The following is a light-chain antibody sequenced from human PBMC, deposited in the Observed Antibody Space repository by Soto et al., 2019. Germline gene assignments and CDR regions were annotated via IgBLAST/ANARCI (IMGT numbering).Light chain of an antibody. CDR2: EVT. Sequence: QSVLTQPASVSGSPGQSITISCTGTSSDVGSYDLVSWYQQHPGKAPKLMIYEVTKRPSGVSNRFSGSKSGNTASLTISGLRAEDEADYYCCSYAGSSSYAFGTGTKVTVL. CDR3: CSYAGSSSYA. CDR1: SSDVGSYDL. J-gene: IGLJ1*01. V-gene: IGLV2-23*02.